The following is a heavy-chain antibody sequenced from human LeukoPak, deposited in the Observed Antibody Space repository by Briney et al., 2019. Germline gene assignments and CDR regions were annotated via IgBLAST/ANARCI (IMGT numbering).Heavy chain of an antibody. Sequence: GGSLRLSCAASGFTFSSYGMHWVRQAPGKGLEWVAVISYDGSNKYYADSVKGRFTISRDNSKNTLYLQMNSLRAEDTAVYYCAEGAADFDYWGQGTLVTVSS. J-gene: IGHJ4*02. V-gene: IGHV3-30*18. D-gene: IGHD6-13*01. CDR2: ISYDGSNK. CDR3: AEGAADFDY. CDR1: GFTFSSYG.